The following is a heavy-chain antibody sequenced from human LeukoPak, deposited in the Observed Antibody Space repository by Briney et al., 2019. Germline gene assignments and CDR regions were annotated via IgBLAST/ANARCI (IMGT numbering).Heavy chain of an antibody. CDR1: GYSFTSFW. CDR2: IYPGESNT. V-gene: IGHV5-51*01. Sequence: GESLKISCKGSGYSFTSFWIGWVRRMPGKGVEWMGIIYPGESNTRYSPSFQGQVTISADKSITTAYLQWSSLKASDTAMYYCARHVTTTATSWFDPWGQGTLVTVSS. J-gene: IGHJ5*02. D-gene: IGHD1-1*01. CDR3: ARHVTTTATSWFDP.